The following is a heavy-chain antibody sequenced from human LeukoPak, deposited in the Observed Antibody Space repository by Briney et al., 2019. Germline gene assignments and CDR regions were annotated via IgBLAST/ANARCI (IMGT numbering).Heavy chain of an antibody. CDR1: GFTFSSYA. CDR2: ISDTGATT. V-gene: IGHV3-23*01. J-gene: IGHJ4*02. CDR3: ARDRDVYHTGVDY. D-gene: IGHD5-24*01. Sequence: GGSLRLSCAGSGFTFSSYAMSWVRQAPGKGLEWVSAISDTGATTYDADSVKGRFTISRDNSKNSLYLQMSRLRAEDSAIYYCARDRDVYHTGVDYWGQGTLVTVSS.